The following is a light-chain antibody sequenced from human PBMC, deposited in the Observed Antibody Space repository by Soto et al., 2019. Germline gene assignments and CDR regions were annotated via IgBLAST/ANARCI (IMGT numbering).Light chain of an antibody. J-gene: IGKJ1*01. CDR1: QRINNF. CDR2: SAS. V-gene: IGKV1-39*01. CDR3: QQSYTTLRT. Sequence: DIQMTQSPSSLAASVGDRVTITCRASQRINNFLNWYQQKPGKAPKLLIYSASSLQTGVSSRFSGSGSGTEFTLTISSLQLEDFATYFCQQSYTTLRTFGPGTKV.